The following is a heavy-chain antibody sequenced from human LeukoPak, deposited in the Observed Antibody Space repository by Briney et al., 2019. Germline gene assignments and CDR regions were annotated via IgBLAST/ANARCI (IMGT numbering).Heavy chain of an antibody. D-gene: IGHD6-13*01. Sequence: PGGSLRLSCAASGFTFSSYWMSWVGQAPGKGLEWVANIKHDGSEKYYVDSVKGRFTISRDNAKNSLYLQMNSLRAEDTAIYYCARDFTAAAGFDYWGQGTLVTVSS. J-gene: IGHJ4*02. CDR2: IKHDGSEK. CDR3: ARDFTAAAGFDY. CDR1: GFTFSSYW. V-gene: IGHV3-7*01.